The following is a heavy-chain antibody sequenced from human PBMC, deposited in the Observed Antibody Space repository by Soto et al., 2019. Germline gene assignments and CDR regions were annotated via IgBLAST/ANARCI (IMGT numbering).Heavy chain of an antibody. CDR3: PRVGHINWFDP. J-gene: IGHJ5*02. Sequence: QVQLQESGPGLVTPSQTLSLTCTVSGGSISSGDYYWSWIRQPPGKGLEWIGYIDYSGSAYYNPSLKHRVTISVATSKTQSSLKLSPVTAANTAVYYCPRVGHINWFDPWGQGTLVTVSS. CDR1: GGSISSGDYY. CDR2: IDYSGSA. D-gene: IGHD2-21*01. V-gene: IGHV4-30-4*01.